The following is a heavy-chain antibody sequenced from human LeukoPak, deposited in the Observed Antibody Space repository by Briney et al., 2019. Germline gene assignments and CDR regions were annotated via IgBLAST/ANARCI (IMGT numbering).Heavy chain of an antibody. CDR3: AKGIAAAGPPPYFDY. D-gene: IGHD6-13*01. CDR2: ISWNSGSI. Sequence: GGSLRLSCAASGFTFDDYAMHWVRQAPGKGLEWVSGISWNSGSIGYADSVKGRFTISRDNAKNSLYLQMNSLRAEDMALYYCAKGIAAAGPPPYFDYWGQGTLVTVSS. V-gene: IGHV3-9*03. J-gene: IGHJ4*02. CDR1: GFTFDDYA.